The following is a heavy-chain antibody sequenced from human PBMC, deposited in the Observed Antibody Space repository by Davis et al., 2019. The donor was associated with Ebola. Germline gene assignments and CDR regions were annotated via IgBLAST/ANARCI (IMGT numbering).Heavy chain of an antibody. CDR3: TKGGSFDL. Sequence: GGSLRLSCAASGFTFSSYAMHWVRQAPGKGLEWVAVISYDGSNKYYADSVKGRFTISRDNSKNTLHLQMDSLRIEDTAVYYCTKGGSFDLWGRGTLVTVSS. V-gene: IGHV3-30-3*02. J-gene: IGHJ2*01. CDR1: GFTFSSYA. CDR2: ISYDGSNK.